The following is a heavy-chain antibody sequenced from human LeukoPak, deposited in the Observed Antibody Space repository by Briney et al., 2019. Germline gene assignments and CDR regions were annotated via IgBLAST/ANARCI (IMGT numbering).Heavy chain of an antibody. CDR2: IIDVGGT. D-gene: IGHD6-19*01. J-gene: IGHJ4*02. CDR1: GSTLTEHA. V-gene: IGHV3-23*01. Sequence: GGSLRLSCAVSGSTLTEHAWSWVRQAPGEGLEWVSGIIDVGGTYYADSVKGRFTISRDNAKNSLYLQMNSLRAEDTAVYYCAREVAGTGGDYWGQGTLVTVSS. CDR3: AREVAGTGGDY.